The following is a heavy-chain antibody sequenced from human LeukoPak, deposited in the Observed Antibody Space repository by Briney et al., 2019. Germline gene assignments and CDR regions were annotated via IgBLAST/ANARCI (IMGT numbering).Heavy chain of an antibody. J-gene: IGHJ4*02. CDR2: ISSSSSYI. CDR3: AREAGLPYGSGSYYSPYYFDY. D-gene: IGHD3-10*01. V-gene: IGHV3-21*01. Sequence: GGSLRLSCAASGFTFSSYSMNWVRQAPGKGLGWVSPISSSSSYIYYADSVKSRFTISRDNTKNTLYLQMNSLRAEDTAVYYCAREAGLPYGSGSYYSPYYFDYWGQGTLVTVSS. CDR1: GFTFSSYS.